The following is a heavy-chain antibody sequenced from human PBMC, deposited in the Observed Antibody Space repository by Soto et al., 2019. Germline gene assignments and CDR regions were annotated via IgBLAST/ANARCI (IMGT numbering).Heavy chain of an antibody. CDR3: ARGGFWFGELFDPFDY. J-gene: IGHJ4*02. D-gene: IGHD3-10*01. Sequence: GGSLRLSCAASGFTFSSYGMHWVRQAPGKGLEWVAVIWYDGSNKYYADSVKGRFTISRDNSKNTLYLQMNSLRAEDTAVYYCARGGFWFGELFDPFDYWGQGTLVTVSS. CDR1: GFTFSSYG. CDR2: IWYDGSNK. V-gene: IGHV3-33*01.